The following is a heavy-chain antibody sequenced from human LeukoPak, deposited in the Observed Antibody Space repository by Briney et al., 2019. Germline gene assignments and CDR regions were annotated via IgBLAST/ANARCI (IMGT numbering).Heavy chain of an antibody. D-gene: IGHD2-15*01. Sequence: VGALRLSCAASGFTFSTYWMSWVRQAPGKRLEWGANIKQDGGDKYYVDSVKGRFAISRDNANASLYLQMHRLRAEDTALYYCARDYMYTPDYWGQGTLVTVSS. CDR2: IKQDGGDK. J-gene: IGHJ4*02. CDR3: ARDYMYTPDY. V-gene: IGHV3-7*01. CDR1: GFTFSTYW.